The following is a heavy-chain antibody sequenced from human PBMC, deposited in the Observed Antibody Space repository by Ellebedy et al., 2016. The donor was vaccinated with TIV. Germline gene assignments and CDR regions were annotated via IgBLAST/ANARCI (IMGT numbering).Heavy chain of an antibody. D-gene: IGHD7-27*01. CDR3: GTSALNWGPDGFDI. CDR1: GFPFSIYW. V-gene: IGHV3-74*01. CDR2: INTDGSNT. J-gene: IGHJ3*02. Sequence: GGSLRPSCAASGFPFSIYWMHWVRQAPGKGLVWVSQINTDGSNTNYADSVKGRFTISRDNAKNTLYLQMNSLRGEDTDVYYCGTSALNWGPDGFDIWGQGTMVTVSS.